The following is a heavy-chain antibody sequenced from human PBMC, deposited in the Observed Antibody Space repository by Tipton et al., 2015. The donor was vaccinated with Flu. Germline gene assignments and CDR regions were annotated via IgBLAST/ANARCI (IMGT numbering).Heavy chain of an antibody. CDR1: GGSFSAYY. D-gene: IGHD7-27*01. CDR3: ASKVANWGVWEPLDY. V-gene: IGHV4-34*01. CDR2: INHSGTT. Sequence: PSLTCAVYGGSFSAYYWSWIRQPPGKGLEWVGEINHSGTTNYNPSLTSRVTVSADTSKKQFSLKLTSVTAADTAVYYCASKVANWGVWEPLDYWGHGTLVTVSS. J-gene: IGHJ4*01.